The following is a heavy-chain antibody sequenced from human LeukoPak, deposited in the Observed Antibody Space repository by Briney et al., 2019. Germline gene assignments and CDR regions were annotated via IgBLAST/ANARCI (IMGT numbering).Heavy chain of an antibody. Sequence: PGGSLRLSCAASGFTFSDYYMSWIRQAPGKGLEWVSSISSSSSYIYYADSVKGRFTISRDNAKNSLYLQMNSLRAEDTAVYYCARVRNSGGWSENFDYWGQGTLVTVSS. V-gene: IGHV3-11*06. D-gene: IGHD6-19*01. CDR2: ISSSSSYI. J-gene: IGHJ4*02. CDR1: GFTFSDYY. CDR3: ARVRNSGGWSENFDY.